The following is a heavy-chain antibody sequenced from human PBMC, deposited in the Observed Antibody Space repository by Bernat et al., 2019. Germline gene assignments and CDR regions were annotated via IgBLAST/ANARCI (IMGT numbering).Heavy chain of an antibody. D-gene: IGHD3-22*01. Sequence: QLQLQESGPGLVKPSETLSLTCTVSGGSISSSSYYWGWIRQPPGKGLEWIGRIYYHGSTYYNPSLKSRVTISVDTSKNQFSLRLSSVTAADSAVDYWAGMDGTDSSGYRHWFDPWGQGTLVTVSS. V-gene: IGHV4-39*01. CDR1: GGSISSSSYY. J-gene: IGHJ5*02. CDR2: IYYHGST. CDR3: AGMDGTDSSGYRHWFDP.